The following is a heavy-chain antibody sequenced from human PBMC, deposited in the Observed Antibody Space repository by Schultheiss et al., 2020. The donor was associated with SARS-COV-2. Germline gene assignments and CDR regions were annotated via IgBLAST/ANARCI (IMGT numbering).Heavy chain of an antibody. CDR1: GYTFTSYA. J-gene: IGHJ6*02. CDR2: GNADNGNT. CDR3: ARKSPDYDFWSWEYYYYGMDV. V-gene: IGHV1-3*02. Sequence: ASVKVSCKASGYTFTSYAMHWVRQAPGQRLEWMGWGNADNGNTKYSQDFQGRVTITRDTSASTAYMELSSLRSEDTAVYYCARKSPDYDFWSWEYYYYGMDVWGQGTTVTVSS. D-gene: IGHD3-3*01.